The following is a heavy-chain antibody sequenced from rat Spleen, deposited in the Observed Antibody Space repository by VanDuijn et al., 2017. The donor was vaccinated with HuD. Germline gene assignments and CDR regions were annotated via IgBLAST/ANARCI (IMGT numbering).Heavy chain of an antibody. Sequence: EVQLVESGGGLVQPGRSLKLSCAASGLTFSNYYMAWVRQAPTKGLEWVAYISTGGGITYYRDSVKGRFTISRDNAKSTLYLQMDSLRSEDTATYYCTTDRLGADYFDYWGQGVMVTVSS. CDR3: TTDRLGADYFDY. J-gene: IGHJ2*01. V-gene: IGHV5-27*01. D-gene: IGHD5-1*01. CDR2: ISTGGGIT. CDR1: GLTFSNYY.